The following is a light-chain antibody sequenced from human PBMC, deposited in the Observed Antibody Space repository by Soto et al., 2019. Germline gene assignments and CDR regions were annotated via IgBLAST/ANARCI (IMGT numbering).Light chain of an antibody. J-gene: IGKJ2*01. CDR2: KVS. Sequence: DVVMTQSPLSLPVTLGQPASISCRSSQSLVYSDGDTYLAWFQQRPRQSPRRLIYKVSNRDSGVPDRFSGSGSGTDFSLRISRVEAEDVGLYYCMQTTRLPYTFGQGTKLEIK. V-gene: IGKV2-30*01. CDR3: MQTTRLPYT. CDR1: QSLVYSDGDTY.